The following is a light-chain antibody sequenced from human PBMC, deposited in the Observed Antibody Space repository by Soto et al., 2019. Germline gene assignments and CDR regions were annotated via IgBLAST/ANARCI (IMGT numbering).Light chain of an antibody. J-gene: IGKJ1*01. CDR1: QSVSGTY. CDR2: GTS. Sequence: EIVLTQSPGTLSLSPGERATLSCKASQSVSGTYLAWYQQRPGQAPRLLIYGTSSRAPGIPDRFSGSGSGTLFILTISSLEAEDFAVYYCQQYSRSWTFGQGTKVEIK. V-gene: IGKV3-20*01. CDR3: QQYSRSWT.